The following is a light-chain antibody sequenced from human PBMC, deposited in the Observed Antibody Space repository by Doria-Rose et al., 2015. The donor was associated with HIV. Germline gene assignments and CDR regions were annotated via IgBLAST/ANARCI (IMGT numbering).Light chain of an antibody. Sequence: TQSPSAMSASVGDRVTITCRASQGVTDFLAWFQQRPGKVPKRLIYAASNLERGVPSRFSGSGSGTEFTLTISGLQPEDVGTDDCIKHKDYPWTCGQGTKVQIK. J-gene: IGKJ1*01. CDR2: AAS. V-gene: IGKV1-17*03. CDR1: QGVTDF. CDR3: IKHKDYPWT.